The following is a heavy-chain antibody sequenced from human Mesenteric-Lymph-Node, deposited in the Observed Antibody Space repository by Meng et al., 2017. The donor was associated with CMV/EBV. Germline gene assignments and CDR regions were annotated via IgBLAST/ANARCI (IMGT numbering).Heavy chain of an antibody. J-gene: IGHJ4*02. V-gene: IGHV3-30*02. CDR2: IRSDGSNT. CDR1: GFIFTTYG. D-gene: IGHD1-26*01. CDR3: ARRGESGIYSLDY. Sequence: GESLKISCAASGFIFTTYGIHWVRQAPGKGLERVAFIRSDGSNTHYEEYLKGRFTISRDNSKNTVYLEVNSLRSEDTAVYYCARRGESGIYSLDYWGQGTLVTVSS.